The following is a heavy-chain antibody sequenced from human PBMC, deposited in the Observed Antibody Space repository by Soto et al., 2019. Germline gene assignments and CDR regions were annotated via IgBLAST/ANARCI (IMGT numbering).Heavy chain of an antibody. CDR1: GTSISSSGYY. D-gene: IGHD5-12*01. Sequence: QLQLQESGPGLVKPSETLSLTCTVSGTSISSSGYYWGWIRQPPGKGLEWIGSIYYTGSTYYNPSLKSRVTISVDTAEDQLTRKLSSVTAADTAVYYCASPGDKWRRFHLVYWGQGTLVTVSS. V-gene: IGHV4-39*01. CDR3: ASPGDKWRRFHLVY. CDR2: IYYTGST. J-gene: IGHJ4*02.